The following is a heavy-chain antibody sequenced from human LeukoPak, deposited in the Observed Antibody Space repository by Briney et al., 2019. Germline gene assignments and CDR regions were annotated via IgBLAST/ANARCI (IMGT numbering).Heavy chain of an antibody. CDR3: AKAVAGRRVFDY. D-gene: IGHD6-19*01. J-gene: IGHJ4*02. CDR2: ISSSGSTI. Sequence: GGSLRLSCAASGFTFSSYEMNWVRQAPGKGLEWVSYISSSGSTIYYADSVKGRFTISRDNAKNSLYLQMNSLRAEDTAVYYCAKAVAGRRVFDYWGQGTLVTVSS. V-gene: IGHV3-48*03. CDR1: GFTFSSYE.